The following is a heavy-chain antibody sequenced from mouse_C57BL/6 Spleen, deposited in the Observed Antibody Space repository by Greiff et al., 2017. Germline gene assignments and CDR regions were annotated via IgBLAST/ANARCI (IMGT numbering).Heavy chain of an antibody. V-gene: IGHV1-54*01. CDR1: GYAFTNYL. J-gene: IGHJ4*01. D-gene: IGHD1-1*01. CDR2: INPGSGGT. Sequence: QVQLQQSGAELVRPGTSVKVSCKASGYAFTNYLIEWVKQRPGQGLEWIGVINPGSGGTNYNEKFKGKATLTADKSSSTAYMQLSRLTSEDSAVYFCAKSNYYGSSFYAMDYWGQGTSVTVSS. CDR3: AKSNYYGSSFYAMDY.